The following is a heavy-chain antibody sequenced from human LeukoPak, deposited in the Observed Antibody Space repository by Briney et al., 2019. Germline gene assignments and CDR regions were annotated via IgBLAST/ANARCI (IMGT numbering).Heavy chain of an antibody. J-gene: IGHJ4*02. D-gene: IGHD5-18*01. CDR2: IIPIFGTA. CDR3: ARNPIELRGYSYGYFDY. Sequence: SVKVSCKASGGTFSSYSFSWVRQAPGQGLDLMGAIIPIFGTANYAQKFQDRVTITADESTSTAYMELSSLRSEDTAVYYCARNPIELRGYSYGYFDYWGQGTLVTVSS. V-gene: IGHV1-69*01. CDR1: GGTFSSYS.